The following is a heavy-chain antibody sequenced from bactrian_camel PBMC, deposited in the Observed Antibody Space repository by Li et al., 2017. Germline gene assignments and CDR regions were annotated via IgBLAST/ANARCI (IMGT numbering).Heavy chain of an antibody. Sequence: SGGGSVQAGGSLRLSCAASGYTYNRNCMAWSRQAPGKEREGVASPASDGSSIYANSLKGRFSISKDNARNWLDLQMDSLEPGDTARYYCAADRRRHGPPSLRPGDYSVWGQGTQVTVS. CDR3: AADRRRHGPPSLRPGDYSV. D-gene: IGHD2*01. CDR1: GYTYNRNC. J-gene: IGHJ4*01. CDR2: PASDGSS. V-gene: IGHV3S53*01.